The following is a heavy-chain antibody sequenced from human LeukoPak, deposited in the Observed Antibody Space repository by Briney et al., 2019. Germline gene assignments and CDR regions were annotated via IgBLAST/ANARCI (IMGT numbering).Heavy chain of an antibody. Sequence: GGSLRLSCSASGFIFSDAWMTWVRQAPGKGLEWVGRIKANKDGGTTESAAPVKGRITISRDDSKNMVYLQMNGLKIVDTAVYYCATEYFGAFNFWGQGSLVTVSS. CDR3: ATEYFGAFNF. V-gene: IGHV3-15*01. CDR2: IKANKDGGTT. CDR1: GFIFSDAW. J-gene: IGHJ4*02. D-gene: IGHD3-10*01.